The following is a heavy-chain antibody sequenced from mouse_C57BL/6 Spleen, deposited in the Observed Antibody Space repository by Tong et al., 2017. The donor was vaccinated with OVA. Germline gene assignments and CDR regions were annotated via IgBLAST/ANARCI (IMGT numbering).Heavy chain of an antibody. V-gene: IGHV5-4*01. J-gene: IGHJ3*01. Sequence: EVQLQESGGGLVKPGGSLKLSCAASGFTFSSYAMSWVRQTPEKRLEWVATISDGGSYTYYPDNVKGRFTISRDNAKNNLYLQMSHLKSEDTAMYYCARAYGYQRAYWGQGTLVTVSA. D-gene: IGHD1-2*01. CDR3: ARAYGYQRAY. CDR2: ISDGGSYT. CDR1: GFTFSSYA.